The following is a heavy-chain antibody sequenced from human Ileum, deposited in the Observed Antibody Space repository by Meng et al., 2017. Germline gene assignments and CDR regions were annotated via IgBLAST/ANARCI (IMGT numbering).Heavy chain of an antibody. D-gene: IGHD1-26*01. CDR1: GITFSDYY. J-gene: IGHJ4*02. CDR3: ATLSYSSLGY. V-gene: IGHV3-11*01. Sequence: QVQLVDAGGGLVKPGGSLRLSCAASGITFSDYYMSWIRQAPGKGLEWVSYISNSGSNIYYVDSVKGRFTISRDNAKNSLYLQMNSLRAEDTAVYYCATLSYSSLGYWGQGTLVTVSS. CDR2: ISNSGSNI.